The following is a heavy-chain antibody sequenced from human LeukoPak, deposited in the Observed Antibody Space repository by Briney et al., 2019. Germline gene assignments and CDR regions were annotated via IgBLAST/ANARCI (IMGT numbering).Heavy chain of an antibody. CDR2: ISYDGSNK. V-gene: IGHV3-30*03. J-gene: IGHJ4*02. CDR1: GFTFSSYG. D-gene: IGHD3-10*01. Sequence: GGSLRLSCAASGFTFSSYGMHWVRQAPGKGLEWVAVISYDGSNKYYADSVKGRFTISRDNAKSTVYLQMNSLRAEDTAVYFCARDRYYIFDYWGQGAPVTVSS. CDR3: ARDRYYIFDY.